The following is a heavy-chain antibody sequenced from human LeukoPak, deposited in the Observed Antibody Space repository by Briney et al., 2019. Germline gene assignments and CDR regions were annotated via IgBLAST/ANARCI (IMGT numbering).Heavy chain of an antibody. Sequence: ASVKVSCKVSGYTFTSYGISWVRQAPGQRLEWMGWISAYNGNTNYAQKLQGRVTMTTDTSTSTAYMELRSLRSDDTAVYYCAAGPGGYDSSGYPDYWGQGTLVTVSS. D-gene: IGHD3-22*01. CDR3: AAGPGGYDSSGYPDY. J-gene: IGHJ4*02. CDR2: ISAYNGNT. CDR1: GYTFTSYG. V-gene: IGHV1-18*01.